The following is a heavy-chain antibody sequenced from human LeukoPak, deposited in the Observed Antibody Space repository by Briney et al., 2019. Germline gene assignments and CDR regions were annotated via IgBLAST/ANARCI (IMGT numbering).Heavy chain of an antibody. CDR2: INSDGSSR. CDR1: GFTFSAYW. Sequence: GGSLRLSCAASGFTFSAYWMHWVRQAPGKGLVWVSRINSDGSSRTYADSVKGRFTISRDNAKNTLYLQMNSLRAEDTALYYCAKKVVVGATSPYSDFQDWGQGTLVTVSS. J-gene: IGHJ1*01. D-gene: IGHD1-26*01. V-gene: IGHV3-74*01. CDR3: AKKVVVGATSPYSDFQD.